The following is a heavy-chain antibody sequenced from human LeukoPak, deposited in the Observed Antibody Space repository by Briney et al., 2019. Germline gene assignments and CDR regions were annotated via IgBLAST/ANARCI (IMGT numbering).Heavy chain of an antibody. CDR2: IYHSGST. J-gene: IGHJ5*02. CDR1: GGSISSYY. V-gene: IGHV4-38-2*02. CDR3: ARRLGYCSSTSCYAENWFDP. Sequence: PSETLSLTCTVSGGSISSYYWGWIRQPPGKGLEWIGSIYHSGSTYYNPSLKSRVTISVDTSKNQFSLKLRFVTAADTAVYYCARRLGYCSSTSCYAENWFDPWGQGTLVTVSS. D-gene: IGHD2-2*01.